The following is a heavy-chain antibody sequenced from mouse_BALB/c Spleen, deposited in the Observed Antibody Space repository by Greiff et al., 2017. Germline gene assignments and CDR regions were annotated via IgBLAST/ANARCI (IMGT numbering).Heavy chain of an antibody. Sequence: VQLVESGAELARPGASVKMSCKASGYTFTSYTMHWVKPRPGQGLEWIGYINPSSGYTNYNQKFKDKATLTADKSSSTAYMQLSSLTSEDSAVYYCATLWNYAMDDWGQGTSVTVSS. CDR2: INPSSGYT. CDR3: ATLWNYAMDD. J-gene: IGHJ4*01. D-gene: IGHD1-1*02. V-gene: IGHV1-4*01. CDR1: GYTFTSYT.